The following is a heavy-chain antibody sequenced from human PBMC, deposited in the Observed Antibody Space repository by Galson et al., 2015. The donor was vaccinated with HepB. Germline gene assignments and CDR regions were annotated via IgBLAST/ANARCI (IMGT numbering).Heavy chain of an antibody. V-gene: IGHV3-30-3*01. J-gene: IGHJ6*02. CDR1: GFTFSSYA. CDR2: ISYDGSNK. D-gene: IGHD3-3*01. CDR3: AGGRKDFWSGYRGMDV. Sequence: SLRLSCAASGFTFSSYAMHWVRQAPGKGLEWVAVISYDGSNKYYADSVKGRFTISRDNSKNTLYLQMNSLRAEDTAVYYCAGGRKDFWSGYRGMDVWDQGTTVTVSS.